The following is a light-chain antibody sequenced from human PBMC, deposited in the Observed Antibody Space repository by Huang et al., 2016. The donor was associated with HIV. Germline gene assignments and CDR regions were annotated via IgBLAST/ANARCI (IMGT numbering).Light chain of an antibody. J-gene: IGKJ2*01. V-gene: IGKV3-20*01. CDR1: QSVDSGY. Sequence: LTQSPGSLSLSPGDRVTLSCRASQSVDSGYVAWYHQKPGQSPRLSVYGTSSRASGIPSRFSGSGSGRDFSLTISGLDSEDFGVYYCQQYGSSMATFGQGTKVDI. CDR2: GTS. CDR3: QQYGSSMAT.